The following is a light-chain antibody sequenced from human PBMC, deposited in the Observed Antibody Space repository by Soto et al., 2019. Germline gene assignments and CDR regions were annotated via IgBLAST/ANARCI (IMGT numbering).Light chain of an antibody. CDR1: QSISSY. V-gene: IGKV1-39*01. CDR2: AAS. J-gene: IGKJ1*01. CDR3: QQSYSTPET. Sequence: DIQMTQSPSSLSASVGDRVTITCRASQSISSYLNWYQQKPGKAPKLLIYAASSLQSGVPSRFSGSGSWTYFTLTISSLQPEDFATYYCQQSYSTPETFGQGTKVEIK.